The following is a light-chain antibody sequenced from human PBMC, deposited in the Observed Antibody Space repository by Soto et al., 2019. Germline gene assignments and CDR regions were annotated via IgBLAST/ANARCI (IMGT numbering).Light chain of an antibody. CDR1: QTISNW. Sequence: DIQMTQSPSTLSASLGDRVTISCRASQTISNWLAWYQQKPGKAPKLLIYDASSLESGVPSRFSGSGSGTEFTLTISSLQPEDFATCYCQKYNSFWTFGQGTKVDIK. CDR3: QKYNSFWT. CDR2: DAS. J-gene: IGKJ1*01. V-gene: IGKV1-5*01.